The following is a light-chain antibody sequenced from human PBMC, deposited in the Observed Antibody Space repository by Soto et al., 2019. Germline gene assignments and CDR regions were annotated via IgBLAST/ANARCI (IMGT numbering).Light chain of an antibody. CDR2: WAS. V-gene: IGKV4-1*01. Sequence: DIVMTQSPDSLAVSLGERATISCESSQSVLYRSNYKSYLSWYQQKPGQPPRLLIYWASMRESGVPDRFSGSGSGTYFTLTISSLQPDDFATYYCQHYNSYSEAFGQGTKVDIK. CDR3: QHYNSYSEA. J-gene: IGKJ1*01. CDR1: QSVLYRSNYKSY.